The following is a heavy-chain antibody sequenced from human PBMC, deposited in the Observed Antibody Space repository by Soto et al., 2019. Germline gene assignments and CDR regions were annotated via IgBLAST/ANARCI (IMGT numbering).Heavy chain of an antibody. J-gene: IGHJ4*02. V-gene: IGHV3-30-3*01. D-gene: IGHD5-12*01. CDR2: ISYDGSNK. Sequence: GGSLRLSCAASGFTFRSYWMHWVRQAPGKGLEWVTVISYDGSNKYYADSVKGRFTISRDNSKNTLYLQMNSLRAEDTAVYYCAMQGYGFDYWGQGTLVTVSS. CDR1: GFTFRSYW. CDR3: AMQGYGFDY.